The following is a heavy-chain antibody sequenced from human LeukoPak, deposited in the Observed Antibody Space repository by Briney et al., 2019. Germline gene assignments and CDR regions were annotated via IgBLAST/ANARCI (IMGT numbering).Heavy chain of an antibody. V-gene: IGHV3-30-3*01. Sequence: PGRSLRLSCAASGFTFSSYAMHWVRQAPGKGLEWVAVISYDGSNKYYADSVKGRFTISRDNSKNTLFLQMNSLRAEDTAVYYCARQESRFTYPVTSFDPWGQGTLVTVSS. CDR3: ARQESRFTYPVTSFDP. CDR1: GFTFSSYA. J-gene: IGHJ5*02. CDR2: ISYDGSNK. D-gene: IGHD4-17*01.